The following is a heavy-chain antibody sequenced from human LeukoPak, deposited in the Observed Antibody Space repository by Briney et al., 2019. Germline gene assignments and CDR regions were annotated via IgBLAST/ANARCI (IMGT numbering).Heavy chain of an antibody. D-gene: IGHD2-21*02. CDR2: INPNSGGT. CDR1: GYTFTGYY. CDR3: ARDHIVVVTAIAHYYYGMDV. J-gene: IGHJ6*02. V-gene: IGHV1-2*02. Sequence: GASVKVSCKASGYTFTGYYMHWVRQAPGQGLEWMGWINPNSGGTNYAQKFQGRVTMTRDTSISTAYMELSRLRSDDTAVYYCARDHIVVVTAIAHYYYGMDVWGQGTTVTVSS.